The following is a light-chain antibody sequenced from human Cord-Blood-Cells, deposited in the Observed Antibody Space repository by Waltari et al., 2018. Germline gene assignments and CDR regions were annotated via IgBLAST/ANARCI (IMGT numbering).Light chain of an antibody. CDR3: CSYAGSYTFYV. J-gene: IGLJ1*01. CDR1: SSDVGGYNY. CDR2: DVS. Sequence: QSALTQPRSVSGSPGQSVTISCTGTSSDVGGYNYVSWYQQHPGKVPQLMIYDVSKRPAVVPVLCAGSKSGNTASLTIAGLQAEDEADYYCCSYAGSYTFYVFGTGTKVTVL. V-gene: IGLV2-11*01.